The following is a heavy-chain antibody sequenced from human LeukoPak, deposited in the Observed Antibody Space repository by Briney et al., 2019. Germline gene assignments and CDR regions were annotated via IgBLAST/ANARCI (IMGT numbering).Heavy chain of an antibody. J-gene: IGHJ4*02. D-gene: IGHD3-22*01. Sequence: GESLKISCKGSGSSFTSYWISWVRQVPGKGLEWMGIIYPGDSDTRYRPSLHRQVTISSHKSISTAYLQWSSLKASDTAMYYCARRGYYDSSGYPYWGQGTLVTVSS. CDR2: IYPGDSDT. CDR3: ARRGYYDSSGYPY. V-gene: IGHV5-51*01. CDR1: GSSFTSYW.